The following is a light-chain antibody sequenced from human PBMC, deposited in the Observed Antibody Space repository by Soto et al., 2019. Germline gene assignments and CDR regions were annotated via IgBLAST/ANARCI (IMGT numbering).Light chain of an antibody. CDR1: QSIGRF. V-gene: IGKV1-5*01. CDR2: DAS. J-gene: IGKJ1*01. Sequence: DIQMTQSPSTLSASVGDRVTITCRASQSIGRFLAWYQHQPGKAPKRLIYDASTLESGVPSRFSGTGSGTEFTSSITSLQPEDFGTYYCHQCYMGWTFGQGVKVDTK. CDR3: HQCYMGWT.